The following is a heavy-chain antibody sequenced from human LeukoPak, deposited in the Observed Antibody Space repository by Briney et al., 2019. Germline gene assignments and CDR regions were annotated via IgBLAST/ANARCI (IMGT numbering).Heavy chain of an antibody. Sequence: SETLSLTCTVSGGSISSGGYYWSWIRQHPGKGLEWIGYIYYSGSTYYNPSLKSRVTISVDTSKNQFSLKLSSVTAADPAVYYCARSTVTKGVFDYWGQGTLVTVSS. CDR1: GGSISSGGYY. J-gene: IGHJ4*02. V-gene: IGHV4-31*03. CDR2: IYYSGST. D-gene: IGHD4-17*01. CDR3: ARSTVTKGVFDY.